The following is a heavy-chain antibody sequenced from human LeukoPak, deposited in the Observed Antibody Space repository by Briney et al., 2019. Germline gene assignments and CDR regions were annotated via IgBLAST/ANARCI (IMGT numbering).Heavy chain of an antibody. CDR1: GFTFSSYA. CDR2: ISTSGNTI. Sequence: GGSLRLSCAASGFTFSSYAMNWVRQAPGKGLEWISYISTSGNTIYYADSVKGRCTISRDNAKNSLYLQMNSLRAEDTAVYYCTTLRPYIQPRWGQGTMVTVSS. V-gene: IGHV3-48*04. J-gene: IGHJ3*01. D-gene: IGHD5-18*01. CDR3: TTLRPYIQPR.